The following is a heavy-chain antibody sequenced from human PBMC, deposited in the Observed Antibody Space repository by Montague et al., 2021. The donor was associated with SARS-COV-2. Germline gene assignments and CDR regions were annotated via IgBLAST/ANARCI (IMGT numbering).Heavy chain of an antibody. D-gene: IGHD6-13*01. V-gene: IGHV4-39*01. J-gene: IGHJ4*02. CDR1: GGSITDRTYY. Sequence: SETLSLTCSVSGGSITDRTYYWGCIRQSPGKGLEWIGAINYSGTTYYXPSLKSRVTISLDTAKNQFSLKMTSVTAADTAVYYYARHWGIAAAGNWGQGTLVTVSS. CDR3: ARHWGIAAAGN. CDR2: INYSGTT.